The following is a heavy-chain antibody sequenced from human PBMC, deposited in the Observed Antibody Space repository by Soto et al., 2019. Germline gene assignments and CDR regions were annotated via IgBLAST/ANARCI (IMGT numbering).Heavy chain of an antibody. Sequence: ASVKVSCKASGYTFTSYGSSWVRQAPGQGLEWMGWISAYNGNTNYAQKLQGRVTMTTDTSTSTAYMELRSLRSDDTAVYYCATTDYGGNWFDPWGQGTPVTSPQ. V-gene: IGHV1-18*01. J-gene: IGHJ5*02. CDR1: GYTFTSYG. CDR2: ISAYNGNT. D-gene: IGHD4-17*01. CDR3: ATTDYGGNWFDP.